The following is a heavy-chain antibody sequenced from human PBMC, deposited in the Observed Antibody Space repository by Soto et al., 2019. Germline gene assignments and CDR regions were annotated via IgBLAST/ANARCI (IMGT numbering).Heavy chain of an antibody. CDR2: ISYDGSNK. V-gene: IGHV3-30-3*01. Sequence: QVQLVESGGGVVQPGRSLRLSCAASGFTFSSYAMHWVRQAPGKGLEWVAVISYDGSNKYYADSVKGRFTISRDNFKNTLYLQMNSLRAEDTAVYYCARDNCTGRSCYFLYYGMDVWGQRTTVTVSS. CDR1: GFTFSSYA. J-gene: IGHJ6*02. CDR3: ARDNCTGRSCYFLYYGMDV. D-gene: IGHD2-15*01.